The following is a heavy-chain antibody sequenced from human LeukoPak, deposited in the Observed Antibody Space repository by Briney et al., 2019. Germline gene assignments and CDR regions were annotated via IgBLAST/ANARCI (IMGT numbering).Heavy chain of an antibody. CDR3: ASSIAVAGYYYGTDV. Sequence: PSETLSLTCTVSGGSISSYYWSWIRQPPGKGLEWIGYIYYSGSTNYNPSLKSRVTISVDTSKNQFSLKLSSVTAADTAVYYCASSIAVAGYYYGTDVWGQGTTVTVSS. CDR2: IYYSGST. V-gene: IGHV4-59*01. J-gene: IGHJ6*02. D-gene: IGHD6-19*01. CDR1: GGSISSYY.